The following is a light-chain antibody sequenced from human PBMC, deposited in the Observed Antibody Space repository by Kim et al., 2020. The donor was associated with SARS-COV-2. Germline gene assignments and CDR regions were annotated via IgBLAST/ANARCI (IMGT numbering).Light chain of an antibody. J-gene: IGLJ2*01. CDR2: KDS. CDR1: ALPKQY. CDR3: QSADSSGTYVV. Sequence: SYGLTQPPSVSVSPGQTARITCSGDALPKQYAYWYQQKPGQAPVLVIYKDSERPSGIPERFSGSSSGTTVTLTISGVQAEDEADYYCQSADSSGTYVVFGGGTQLTVL. V-gene: IGLV3-25*03.